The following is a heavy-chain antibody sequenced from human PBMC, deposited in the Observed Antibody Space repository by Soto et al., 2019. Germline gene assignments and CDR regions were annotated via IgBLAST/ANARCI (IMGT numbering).Heavy chain of an antibody. CDR3: AREQRYYYGSGSRMDV. Sequence: SETLSLTCAVYGGSFSGYYWSWIRQPPGKWLEWIGEINHSGSTNYNPSLKSRVTISVDTSKNQFSLKLSSVTAADTAVYYCAREQRYYYGSGSRMDVWGQGXTVTVYS. V-gene: IGHV4-34*01. CDR1: GGSFSGYY. J-gene: IGHJ6*02. D-gene: IGHD3-10*01. CDR2: INHSGST.